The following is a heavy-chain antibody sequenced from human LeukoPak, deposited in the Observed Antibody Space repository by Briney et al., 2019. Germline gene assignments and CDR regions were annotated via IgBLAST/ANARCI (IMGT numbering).Heavy chain of an antibody. CDR3: AKDGEYYYGSGSYYRV. Sequence: GGSLRLSCAAPGFTFSSYAMSWVRQAPGKGLEWVSAISGSGGSTYYADSVKGRFTISRDNSKNTLYLQMNSLRAEDTAVYYCAKDGEYYYGSGSYYRVWGQGTTVTVSS. D-gene: IGHD3-10*01. V-gene: IGHV3-23*01. CDR1: GFTFSSYA. CDR2: ISGSGGST. J-gene: IGHJ6*02.